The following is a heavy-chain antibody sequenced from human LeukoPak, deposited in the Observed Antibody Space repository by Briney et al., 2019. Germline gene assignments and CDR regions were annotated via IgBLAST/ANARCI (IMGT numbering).Heavy chain of an antibody. Sequence: SGPTLVKPTQTLTLTCTFSGFSLSTCGVGVGWIRQPPGKALEWLALIYWDDDKRYSPSLKSRLTITKDTSKNQVVLTMTNMDPVDTATYYCAHSRWRGYYFDYWGQGTLVTVSS. J-gene: IGHJ4*02. CDR3: AHSRWRGYYFDY. CDR1: GFSLSTCGVG. D-gene: IGHD2-15*01. CDR2: IYWDDDK. V-gene: IGHV2-5*02.